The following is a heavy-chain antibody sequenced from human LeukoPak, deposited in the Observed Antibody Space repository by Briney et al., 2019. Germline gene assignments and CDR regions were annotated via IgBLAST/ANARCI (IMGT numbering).Heavy chain of an antibody. CDR2: ISSSSSYI. V-gene: IGHV3-21*01. D-gene: IGHD3-22*01. CDR1: GFTVSSNY. CDR3: AMTYSSDAFDI. Sequence: PGGSLRLSCAASGFTVSSNYMSWVRQAPGKGLEWVSSISSSSSYIYYADSVKGRFTISRDNAKNSLYLQMNSLRAEDTAVYYCAMTYSSDAFDIWGQGTMVTVSS. J-gene: IGHJ3*02.